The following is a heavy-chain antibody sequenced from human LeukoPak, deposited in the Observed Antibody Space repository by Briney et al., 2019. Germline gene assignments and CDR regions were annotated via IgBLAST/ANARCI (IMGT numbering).Heavy chain of an antibody. CDR3: ARGYVRAFDI. V-gene: IGHV3-23*01. Sequence: GGSLRLSCAASGFTFSTYAVNWVRQAPGKGLEWVSTISGSGDSTYYADSVKGRFTISRDNAKNTLYLQMNSLRAEDTAVYYCARGYVRAFDIWGQGTMVTVSS. CDR1: GFTFSTYA. CDR2: ISGSGDST. D-gene: IGHD3-10*02. J-gene: IGHJ3*02.